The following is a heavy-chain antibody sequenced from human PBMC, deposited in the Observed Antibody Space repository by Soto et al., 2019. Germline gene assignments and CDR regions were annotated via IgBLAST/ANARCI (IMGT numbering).Heavy chain of an antibody. CDR3: ARDKRLYCSSTSCYEAYYYYGMDV. CDR2: INPSGGST. D-gene: IGHD2-2*01. J-gene: IGHJ6*02. CDR1: GYTFTSYY. Sequence: QVQLVQSGAEVKKPGASVKVSCKASGYTFTSYYMHWVRQAPGQGLEWMGIINPSGGSTSYAQKXXGXVXXTRDTSTSTVYXXXSXXRSEETAVYYCARDKRLYCSSTSCYEAYYYYGMDVWGQGTTVTVSS. V-gene: IGHV1-46*01.